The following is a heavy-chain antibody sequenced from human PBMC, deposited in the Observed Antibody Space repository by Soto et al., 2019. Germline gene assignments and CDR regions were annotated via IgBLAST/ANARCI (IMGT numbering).Heavy chain of an antibody. V-gene: IGHV3-23*01. CDR3: AKEVGATWDYYYYYGMDV. Sequence: GGSLRLSCAASGFTVSSYAMSWVRQARGKGLEWVSAISGSGGSTYYADSVKGRFTISRDNSKNTLYLQMNSLRAEDTAVYYCAKEVGATWDYYYYYGMDVWAQGTTVTVSS. CDR1: GFTVSSYA. J-gene: IGHJ6*02. D-gene: IGHD1-26*01. CDR2: ISGSGGST.